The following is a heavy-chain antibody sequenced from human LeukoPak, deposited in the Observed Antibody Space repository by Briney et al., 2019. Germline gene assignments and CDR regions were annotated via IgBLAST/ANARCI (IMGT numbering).Heavy chain of an antibody. Sequence: SETLSLTCTVSGGSISSYYWSWIRQPPGKGLEWIGYIYYSGSTNYNPSLKSRVTISVDTSKNQFSLKLSSVTAADTAVYYCARAQERSWSSNGWFDPWGQGTLVTVSS. V-gene: IGHV4-59*01. CDR2: IYYSGST. CDR1: GGSISSYY. CDR3: ARAQERSWSSNGWFDP. J-gene: IGHJ5*02. D-gene: IGHD6-13*01.